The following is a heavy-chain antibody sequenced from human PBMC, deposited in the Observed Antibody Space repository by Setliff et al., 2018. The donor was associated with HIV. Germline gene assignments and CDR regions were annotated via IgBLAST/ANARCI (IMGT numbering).Heavy chain of an antibody. D-gene: IGHD3-22*01. CDR2: IYHTGSS. CDR3: ARDVLDLVISVYGF. Sequence: SETLSLTCDVSGFSISSRYYWGWIRQSPGKGLEWIGNIYHTGSSYYNPSLNDRATISLDTSKSQCSLKMNSVTAADTAVYYCARDVLDLVISVYGFWGQGIPVTVSS. J-gene: IGHJ4*02. V-gene: IGHV4-38-2*02. CDR1: GFSISSRYY.